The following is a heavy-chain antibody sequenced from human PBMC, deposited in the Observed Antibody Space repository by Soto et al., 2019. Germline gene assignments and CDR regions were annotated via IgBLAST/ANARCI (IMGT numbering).Heavy chain of an antibody. D-gene: IGHD1-1*01. J-gene: IGHJ5*02. V-gene: IGHV4-31*03. CDR2: IHYSGST. CDR3: ARGLILTTYNWFDP. Sequence: QVQLQESGPGLVKPSQTLSLSCSVSGGSIISGGYDWSWIRQHPGKGLEWIGSIHYSGSTYYNPSLKSRVTISVDTSKNQFSLKLNSVTAADTAVYYCARGLILTTYNWFDPWGQGTLVTVSS. CDR1: GGSIISGGYD.